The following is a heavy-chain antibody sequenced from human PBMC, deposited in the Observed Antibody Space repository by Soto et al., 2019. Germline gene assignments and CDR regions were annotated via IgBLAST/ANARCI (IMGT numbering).Heavy chain of an antibody. D-gene: IGHD6-6*01. J-gene: IGHJ6*03. V-gene: IGHV4-34*01. CDR2: INHSGST. CDR1: GGSFSGYY. CDR3: ARGVAARPGYYYYYMDV. Sequence: SETLSLTCAVYGGSFSGYYWSWIRQPPGKGLEWIGEINHSGSTNHNPSLKSRVTISVDTSKNQFSLKLSSVTAADTAVYYCARGVAARPGYYYYYMDVWGKGTTVTVSS.